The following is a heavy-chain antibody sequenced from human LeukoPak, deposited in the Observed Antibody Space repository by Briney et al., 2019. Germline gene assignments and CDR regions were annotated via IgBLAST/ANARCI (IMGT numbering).Heavy chain of an antibody. V-gene: IGHV3-53*01. D-gene: IGHD3-10*01. CDR3: ARDGGFYGSGSSHFDY. J-gene: IGHJ4*02. CDR2: IYSGGST. CDR1: GFTVSSNY. Sequence: GGSLRFSCAASGFTVSSNYMSWVRQAPGKGLEWVSVIYSGGSTYYADSVKGRFTISRDNSKNTLYLQMNSLRAEDTAVYYCARDGGFYGSGSSHFDYWGQGTLVTVSS.